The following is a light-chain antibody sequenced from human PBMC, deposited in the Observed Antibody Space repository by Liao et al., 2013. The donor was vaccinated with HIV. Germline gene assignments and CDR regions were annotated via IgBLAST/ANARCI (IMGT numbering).Light chain of an antibody. CDR1: KLGDKY. Sequence: SHDLTQPPSVSVSPGQTAIITCSGNKLGDKYVNWYHQKPGQSPVVVVYQDNKLPSGIPGRFSGASSGNTATLTISGTQAVDEADYFCQTWDNNTALFGGGTKLTVL. J-gene: IGLJ3*02. CDR2: QDN. CDR3: QTWDNNTAL. V-gene: IGLV3-1*01.